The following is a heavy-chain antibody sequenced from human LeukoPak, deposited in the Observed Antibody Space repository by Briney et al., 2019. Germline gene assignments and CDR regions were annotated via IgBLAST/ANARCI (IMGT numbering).Heavy chain of an antibody. CDR1: GFTFSVHA. V-gene: IGHV4-34*01. J-gene: IGHJ4*02. Sequence: KPGGSLRLSCAASGFTFSVHAMNWVRQAPGKGLEWIGEINHSGSTNYNPSLKSRVTISVDTSKNQFSLKLSSVTAADTAVYYCARGTRSPRRWLRLYFDYWGQGTLVTVSS. D-gene: IGHD5-12*01. CDR2: INHSGST. CDR3: ARGTRSPRRWLRLYFDY.